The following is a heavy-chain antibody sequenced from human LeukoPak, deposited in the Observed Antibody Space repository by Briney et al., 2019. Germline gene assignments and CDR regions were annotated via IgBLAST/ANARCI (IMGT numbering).Heavy chain of an antibody. J-gene: IGHJ4*02. CDR1: GGSVSSGSYY. Sequence: SETLSLTCTVSGGSVSSGSYYWGWIRQPPGKGLEWIGSFYYSGSTYYNPSLKSRVTISVDTSKNQFSLKLSSVTAADTAVYYCARVSPYCSGGSCYFDYWGQGTLVTVSS. D-gene: IGHD2-15*01. CDR2: FYYSGST. CDR3: ARVSPYCSGGSCYFDY. V-gene: IGHV4-39*07.